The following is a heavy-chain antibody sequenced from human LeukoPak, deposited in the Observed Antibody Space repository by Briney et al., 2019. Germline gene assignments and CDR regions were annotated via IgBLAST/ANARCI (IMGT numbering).Heavy chain of an antibody. D-gene: IGHD1-26*01. CDR2: ISSNGGST. J-gene: IGHJ4*02. Sequence: TGGSLRLSCAASGFTFSSYAMHWVRQAPGKGLEYVSAISSNGGSTYYANSVKGRFTISRDNSKNTLYLQMGSLRAEDMAVYYCARSGIVGATTSTLDYWGQGTLVTVSS. CDR1: GFTFSSYA. CDR3: ARSGIVGATTSTLDY. V-gene: IGHV3-64*01.